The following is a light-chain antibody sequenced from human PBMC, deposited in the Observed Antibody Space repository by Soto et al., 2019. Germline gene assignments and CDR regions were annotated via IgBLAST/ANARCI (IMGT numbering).Light chain of an antibody. Sequence: QSVLTQPASVSGSPGQSITISCTGTSSDVGGYNYVSWYQQHPGKAHKLMIFEVSHRPSGVSNRFSGAKSGNTASLTISGLQAEDETDYYCSSYTDSSTLLFGGGTKVTVL. CDR3: SSYTDSSTLL. J-gene: IGLJ2*01. V-gene: IGLV2-14*01. CDR1: SSDVGGYNY. CDR2: EVS.